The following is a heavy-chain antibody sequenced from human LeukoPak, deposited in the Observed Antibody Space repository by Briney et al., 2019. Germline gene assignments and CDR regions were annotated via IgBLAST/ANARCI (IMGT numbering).Heavy chain of an antibody. CDR3: AGGDYGDTWFDP. D-gene: IGHD4-17*01. Sequence: SETLSLTCAVYGGSFSGYYWSWIRQPPGKGLEWIGEINHSGSTNYNPSLKSRVTISVDTSKNQFSLKLSSVTAADTAVYYCAGGDYGDTWFDPWGQGTLVTVSS. J-gene: IGHJ5*02. CDR2: INHSGST. V-gene: IGHV4-34*01. CDR1: GGSFSGYY.